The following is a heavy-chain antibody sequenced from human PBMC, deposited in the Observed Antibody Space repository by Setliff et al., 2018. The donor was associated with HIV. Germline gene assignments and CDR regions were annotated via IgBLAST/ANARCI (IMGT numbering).Heavy chain of an antibody. CDR2: VDPEDGET. D-gene: IGHD3-22*01. V-gene: IGHV1-69-2*01. CDR3: ARRPYDSSGGYYYYYMDV. CDR1: GYTFTDYY. J-gene: IGHJ6*03. Sequence: ASVKVSCKASGYTFTDYYMHWVQQAPGKGLEWMGRVDPEDGETIYAEKFQGRVTITADGSTRTAYMELSSLRSEDTAVYYCARRPYDSSGGYYYYYMDVWGKGTTVTVSS.